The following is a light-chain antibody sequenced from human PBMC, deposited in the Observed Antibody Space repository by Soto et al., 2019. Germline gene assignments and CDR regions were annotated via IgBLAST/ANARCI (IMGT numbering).Light chain of an antibody. CDR3: QQRGNWWT. CDR1: QSVSSIY. CDR2: DAS. V-gene: IGKV3D-20*02. J-gene: IGKJ1*01. Sequence: EIVLTQSPGTLSLSPGERATLSCRASQSVSSIYLAWYQQKPGQAPRLLIYDASNRATGIPARFSGSGSGTDFTLTISSLEPEDFAIYFCQQRGNWWTFGQGTKVDIK.